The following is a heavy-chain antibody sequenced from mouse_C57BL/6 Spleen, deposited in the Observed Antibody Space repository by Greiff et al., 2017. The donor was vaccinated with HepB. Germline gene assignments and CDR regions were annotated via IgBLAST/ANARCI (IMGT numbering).Heavy chain of an antibody. CDR3: ARAGPWDGNYDYYAMDY. J-gene: IGHJ4*01. CDR1: GFTFSDYG. D-gene: IGHD2-1*01. CDR2: ISSGSSTI. Sequence: EVKLVESGGGLVKPGGSLKLSCAASGFTFSDYGMHWVRQAPEKGLEWVAYISSGSSTIYYADTVKGRFTISRDNAKNTLFLQMTSLRSEDTAMYYCARAGPWDGNYDYYAMDYWGQGTSVTVSS. V-gene: IGHV5-17*01.